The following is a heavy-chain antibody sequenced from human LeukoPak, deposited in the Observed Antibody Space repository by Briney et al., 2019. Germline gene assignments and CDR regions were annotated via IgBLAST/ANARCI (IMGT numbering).Heavy chain of an antibody. Sequence: GGSLRLSCAASGFTFSSYSMNWVRQAPGKGLEWVSSISSSSSYIYYADSVKGRFTISRDNAKNSLYLQMNSLRAEDTTVYYCARGGAQTAAEFDYWGQGTLVTVSS. CDR2: ISSSSSYI. J-gene: IGHJ4*02. D-gene: IGHD3-10*01. CDR1: GFTFSSYS. V-gene: IGHV3-21*01. CDR3: ARGGAQTAAEFDY.